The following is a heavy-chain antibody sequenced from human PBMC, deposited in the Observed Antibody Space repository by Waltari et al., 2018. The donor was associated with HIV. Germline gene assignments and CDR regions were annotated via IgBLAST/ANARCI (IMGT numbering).Heavy chain of an antibody. CDR2: FNSYNGDT. D-gene: IGHD4-17*01. CDR3: ARFFPTATTTGWYLDL. Sequence: QVHLVQSGAELKKTGASVKLSCKASGYTFTNFGINLVRQAPGQGLEWMGWFNSYNGDTKYAQKFQDRVTMTTDTSTSTAYMELRSLRSDDTAVYYCARFFPTATTTGWYLDLWGPGTLVTMSS. CDR1: GYTFTNFG. J-gene: IGHJ2*01. V-gene: IGHV1-18*01.